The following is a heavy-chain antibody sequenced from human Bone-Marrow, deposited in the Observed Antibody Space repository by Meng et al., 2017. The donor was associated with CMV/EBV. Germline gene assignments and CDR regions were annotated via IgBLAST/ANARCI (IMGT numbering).Heavy chain of an antibody. D-gene: IGHD6-19*01. Sequence: QGQWGQAGAEVKKSGASVKVCCKASGYTVTGHYIHWVRQAPGQWLEWMGWINPNDDTNYAQNFQGRVTMTRDMSINTVYMELSRLTSDDTAVYYCARSSGWSRFDYWGLGTLVTVSS. CDR2: INPNDDT. V-gene: IGHV1-2*02. CDR3: ARSSGWSRFDY. J-gene: IGHJ4*02. CDR1: GYTVTGHY.